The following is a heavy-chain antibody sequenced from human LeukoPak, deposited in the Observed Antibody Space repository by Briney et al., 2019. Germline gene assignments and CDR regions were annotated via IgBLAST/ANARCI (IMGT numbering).Heavy chain of an antibody. V-gene: IGHV3-9*01. J-gene: IGHJ4*02. CDR1: GFTFDDYA. Sequence: GGSLRLSCTASGFTFDDYAMHWVRQAPGKGLEWVSGISWNSGIIGYADSVKGRFTISRDNAKNSLYLQMNSLRLEDTALYYCAKRARATHSFDYWGQGTLVTVSS. CDR2: ISWNSGII. CDR3: AKRARATHSFDY.